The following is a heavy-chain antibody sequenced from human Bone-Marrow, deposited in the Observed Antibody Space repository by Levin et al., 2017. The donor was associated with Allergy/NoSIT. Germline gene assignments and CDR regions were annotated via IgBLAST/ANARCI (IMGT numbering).Heavy chain of an antibody. CDR2: IDPSDSYT. D-gene: IGHD3-10*02. V-gene: IGHV5-10-1*01. J-gene: IGHJ6*03. CDR3: ARHRALDQMFIFHFYYLDV. CDR1: GYIFPKYW. Sequence: GESLKISCQTSGYIFPKYWIDWVRQMPGKGLEWVGRIDPSDSYTHLSPSFRGHVSISADKSDNTAYLHWSTLKASDTAIYYCARHRALDQMFIFHFYYLDVWGKGTTVTVSS.